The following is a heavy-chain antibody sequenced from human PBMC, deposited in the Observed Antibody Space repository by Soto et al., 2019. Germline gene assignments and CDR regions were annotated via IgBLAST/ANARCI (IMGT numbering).Heavy chain of an antibody. D-gene: IGHD6-13*01. Sequence: ASVKVSCKXSGYTFTGYYMHWVRQAPGQGLEWMGWINPNSGGTNYAQKFQGWVTMTRGTSISTAYMELSRLRSDDTAVYYCARGSDGYSSSWYGSYYYYGMDVWGQGTTVTVSS. CDR1: GYTFTGYY. J-gene: IGHJ6*02. CDR2: INPNSGGT. CDR3: ARGSDGYSSSWYGSYYYYGMDV. V-gene: IGHV1-2*04.